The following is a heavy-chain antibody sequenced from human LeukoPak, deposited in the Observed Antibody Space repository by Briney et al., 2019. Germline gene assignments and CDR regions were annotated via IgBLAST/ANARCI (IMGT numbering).Heavy chain of an antibody. CDR3: ARVYSGYSSDF. V-gene: IGHV1-46*01. CDR1: GYTFTNYY. Sequence: AAARVSSKASGYTFTNYYMHSVRQAPGHGRVWMGIICSSGGGATYAQKFRGRVTMNRDSSTSTVYMELTSDTSEDTAIYYCARVYSGYSSDFWGQGTLVAVSS. D-gene: IGHD3-22*01. CDR2: ICSSGGGA. J-gene: IGHJ4*02.